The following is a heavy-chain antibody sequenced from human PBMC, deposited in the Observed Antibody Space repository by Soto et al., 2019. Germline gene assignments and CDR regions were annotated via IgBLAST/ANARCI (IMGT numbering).Heavy chain of an antibody. CDR1: AFSLSTGGVG. CDR2: IYWDDDK. J-gene: IGHJ6*02. Sequence: ESGPTLVNPTQTLTLTCTFSAFSLSTGGVGVGWIRQPPGKALEWLALIYWDDDKRYSPSLRSRLTITKDTSKNQVVLTVTNMDPVDTATYYCIQSRCGGDCLQSYASYYYYGMDVWGQGTTVTVSS. V-gene: IGHV2-5*02. CDR3: IQSRCGGDCLQSYASYYYYGMDV. D-gene: IGHD2-21*02.